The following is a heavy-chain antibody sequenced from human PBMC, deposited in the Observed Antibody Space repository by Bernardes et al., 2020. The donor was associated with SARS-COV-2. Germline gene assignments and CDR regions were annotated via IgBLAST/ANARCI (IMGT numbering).Heavy chain of an antibody. CDR3: ARVDFSNLYYFDY. Sequence: GGSLRLSCAASGFTFSSYTMNWVRQAPGKGLEWISPLSTSSSYISYSDSVRGRFTISRDNAKNSVSLQMNSLRAEDTAVYYCARVDFSNLYYFDYWGQGTPVTVSS. CDR2: LSTSSSYI. D-gene: IGHD4-4*01. J-gene: IGHJ4*02. CDR1: GFTFSSYT. V-gene: IGHV3-21*06.